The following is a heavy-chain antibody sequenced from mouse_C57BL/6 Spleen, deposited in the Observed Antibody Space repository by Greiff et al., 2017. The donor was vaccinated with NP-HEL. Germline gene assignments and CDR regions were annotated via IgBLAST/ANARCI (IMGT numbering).Heavy chain of an antibody. CDR3: ARIYDGYLYWYFDV. CDR2: ISSGSSTI. Sequence: EVQLVESGGGLVKPGGSLKLSCAASGFTFCDYGMHWVRQAPEKGLEWVAYISSGSSTIYYADTVKGRFTISRDNAKNTLFLQMTSLRSEDTAMYYCARIYDGYLYWYFDVWGTGTTVTVSS. D-gene: IGHD2-3*01. J-gene: IGHJ1*03. CDR1: GFTFCDYG. V-gene: IGHV5-17*01.